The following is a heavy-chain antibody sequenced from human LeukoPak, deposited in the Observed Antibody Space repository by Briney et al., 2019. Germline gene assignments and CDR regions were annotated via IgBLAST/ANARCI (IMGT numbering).Heavy chain of an antibody. Sequence: SETLSLTCTVSGGSISSSSYYWGWIRQPPGKGLEWIGSIYYSGSTYYNPSLKSRVTISVDTSKNQFSLKLSSVTAADTAVYYCAGNVDIVATAISYFDYWGQGTLVTVSS. D-gene: IGHD5-12*01. CDR1: GGSISSSSYY. J-gene: IGHJ4*02. CDR2: IYYSGST. CDR3: AGNVDIVATAISYFDY. V-gene: IGHV4-39*01.